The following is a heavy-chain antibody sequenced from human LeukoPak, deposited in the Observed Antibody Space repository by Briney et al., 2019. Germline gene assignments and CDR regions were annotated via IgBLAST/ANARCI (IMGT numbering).Heavy chain of an antibody. CDR1: GYTFTSYG. Sequence: ASVKVSFKTSGYTFTSYGIGWVGQAPGQGLEWMGGISTYNGKRNYAQKFQDRVTMTTDTSTSTAYMELRSLRSDDTAIYHCAKNYYYDNTGYWGAFDIWGQGTMVTVSS. J-gene: IGHJ3*02. D-gene: IGHD3-22*01. CDR2: ISTYNGKR. V-gene: IGHV1-18*01. CDR3: AKNYYYDNTGYWGAFDI.